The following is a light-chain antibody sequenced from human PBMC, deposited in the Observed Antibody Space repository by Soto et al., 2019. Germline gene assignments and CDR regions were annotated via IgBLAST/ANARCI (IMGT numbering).Light chain of an antibody. CDR2: KTD. CDR3: AVWDGGNAV. V-gene: IGLV1-44*01. CDR1: NSNIGKDT. J-gene: IGLJ3*02. Sequence: QSVLTQPPSASGTPGQRVTISCSGSNSNIGKDTVNWYQQFPGTAPKVLIYKTDERPSGVPDRFSGSKSGTSASLAISGLQSEDEDDYYCAVWDGGNAVFGGGTQLTVL.